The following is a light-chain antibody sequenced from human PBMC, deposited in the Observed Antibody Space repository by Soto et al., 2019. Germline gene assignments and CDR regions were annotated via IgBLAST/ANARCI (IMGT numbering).Light chain of an antibody. V-gene: IGLV1-47*01. CDR1: SSNIGGNY. Sequence: QSVLTQPPSASGAPGQRVTISCSGSSSNIGGNYVYWYQQLPGTAPKVLIYRNNQRPSGVPDRFSGSKSGTSASLAISGLRSEDEADYYCAAWDDSLSGVLFGGVTKLTVL. CDR2: RNN. CDR3: AAWDDSLSGVL. J-gene: IGLJ2*01.